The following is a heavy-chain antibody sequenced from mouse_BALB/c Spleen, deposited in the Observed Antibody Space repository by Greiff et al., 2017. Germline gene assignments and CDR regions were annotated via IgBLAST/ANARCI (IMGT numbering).Heavy chain of an antibody. V-gene: IGHV14-4*02. CDR1: GFNIKDYY. CDR2: IDPENGDT. CDR3: NAGGNYGAWFAY. Sequence: VQLQQSGAELVRSGASVKLSCTASGFNIKDYYMHWVKQRPEQGLEWIGWIDPENGDTEYAPKFQGKATMTADTSSNTAYLQLSSLTSEDTAVYYCNAGGNYGAWFAYWGQGTLVTVSA. D-gene: IGHD2-1*01. J-gene: IGHJ3*01.